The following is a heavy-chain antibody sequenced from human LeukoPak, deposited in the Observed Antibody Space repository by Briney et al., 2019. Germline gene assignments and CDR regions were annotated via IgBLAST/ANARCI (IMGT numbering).Heavy chain of an antibody. J-gene: IGHJ3*02. CDR2: ISYDGSNK. Sequence: GGSLRLSCAASGFTFSRYAMHWVRQAPGKGLEWVALISYDGSNKYYTDSVRGRFTISRDNAKNTLYLQMNSLRAEDTAVYYCARPYGPGAFEIWGQGTMVTVSS. CDR1: GFTFSRYA. D-gene: IGHD4-17*01. CDR3: ARPYGPGAFEI. V-gene: IGHV3-30-3*01.